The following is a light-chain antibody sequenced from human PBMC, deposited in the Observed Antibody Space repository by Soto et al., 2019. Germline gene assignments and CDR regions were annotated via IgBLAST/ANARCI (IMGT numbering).Light chain of an antibody. CDR2: GAF. CDR1: QIIGTN. J-gene: IGKJ2*01. Sequence: ENVLTQSPATLSVSPGERATLSCRTSQIIGTNLAWYQQKPGQAPRLLIYGAFIRAPGFPVRFRGTGSGSEFALTISSLQSEDGALYYCQQYDKWPYTFGQGTNVDSK. CDR3: QQYDKWPYT. V-gene: IGKV3-15*01.